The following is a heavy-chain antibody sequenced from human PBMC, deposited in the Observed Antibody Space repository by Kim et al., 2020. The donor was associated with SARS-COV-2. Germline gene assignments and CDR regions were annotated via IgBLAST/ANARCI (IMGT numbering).Heavy chain of an antibody. CDR2: IYHSGST. CDR3: ARVKRVTYYGSGSPPRDWFDP. V-gene: IGHV4-4*02. Sequence: SETLSLTCAVSGGSISSSNWWSWVRQPPGKGLEWIGEIYHSGSTNYNPSLKSRVTISVDKSKNQFSLKLSSVTAADTAVYYCARVKRVTYYGSGSPPRDWFDPWGQGTLVTVSS. D-gene: IGHD3-10*01. CDR1: GGSISSSNW. J-gene: IGHJ5*02.